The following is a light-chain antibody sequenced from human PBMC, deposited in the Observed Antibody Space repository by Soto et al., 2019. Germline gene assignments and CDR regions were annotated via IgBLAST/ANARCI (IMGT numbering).Light chain of an antibody. V-gene: IGKV1-39*01. CDR2: AAS. CDR3: QQSYSSPLT. CDR1: QSINSN. J-gene: IGKJ4*01. Sequence: DIPITQSPSSLSASVGDRVTITCRASQSINSNLNWYQQKPGKAPKVLIYAASSLQSGVPSRFSGSGSGTDFTLTISSLQPEDFATYLCQQSYSSPLTFGGGTKLEIK.